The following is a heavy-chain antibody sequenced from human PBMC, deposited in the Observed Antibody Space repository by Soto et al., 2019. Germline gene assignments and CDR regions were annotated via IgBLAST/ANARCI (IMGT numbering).Heavy chain of an antibody. J-gene: IGHJ3*02. CDR2: IIPIFGTA. CDR3: AGDRFPVNTIWNAFDI. CDR1: GGTFSSYA. Sequence: QVQLVQSGAEVKKPGSSVKVSCKASGGTFSSYAIIWVRQAPGQGLEWMGGIIPIFGTANYAQKFQGRVTITADTSTSTADLEMSSLRSEDTAVYYCAGDRFPVNTIWNAFDIWGQGTMVTVSS. D-gene: IGHD3-3*01. V-gene: IGHV1-69*06.